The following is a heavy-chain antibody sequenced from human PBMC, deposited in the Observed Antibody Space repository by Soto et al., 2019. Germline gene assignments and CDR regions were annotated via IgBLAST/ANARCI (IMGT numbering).Heavy chain of an antibody. CDR2: IKQDGSET. CDR1: GFTFSNFW. Sequence: EVQLVESGGGFVQPGGSLGLSCTASGFTFSNFWMNWVRQAPGRGLEWVANIKQDGSETYYVASVKGRFVISRDNAKNSLSLQMNSLTAEDTAVYYCATNTVTKVDDYWAQGTLVTVSS. D-gene: IGHD4-17*01. CDR3: ATNTVTKVDDY. J-gene: IGHJ4*02. V-gene: IGHV3-7*03.